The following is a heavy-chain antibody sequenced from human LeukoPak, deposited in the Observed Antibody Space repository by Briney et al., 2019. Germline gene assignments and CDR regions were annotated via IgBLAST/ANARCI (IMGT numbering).Heavy chain of an antibody. CDR1: GFTFDDYA. CDR2: ISWNSGSI. Sequence: GGSLRLSCAASGFTFDDYAMHWVRQAPGRGLEWVSGISWNSGSIGYADSVKGRFTISRDNAKNSLYLQMNSLRAEDTALYYCAKDKLPVMATITTFDYWGQGTLVTVSS. D-gene: IGHD5-24*01. J-gene: IGHJ4*02. CDR3: AKDKLPVMATITTFDY. V-gene: IGHV3-9*01.